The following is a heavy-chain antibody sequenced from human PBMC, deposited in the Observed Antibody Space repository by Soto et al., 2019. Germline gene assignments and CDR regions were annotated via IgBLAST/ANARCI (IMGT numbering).Heavy chain of an antibody. CDR3: ARALMPGGRYYYYGMDV. J-gene: IGHJ6*02. D-gene: IGHD2-8*01. V-gene: IGHV3-74*01. CDR1: GFTFSSYW. Sequence: GGSLRLSCAASGFTFSSYWIHWVRQAPGKGLVWVSRINSDGSSTSYADSVKGRFTISRDNAKNTLYLQMNSLRAEDTAVYYCARALMPGGRYYYYGMDVWGQGTTVTVSS. CDR2: INSDGSST.